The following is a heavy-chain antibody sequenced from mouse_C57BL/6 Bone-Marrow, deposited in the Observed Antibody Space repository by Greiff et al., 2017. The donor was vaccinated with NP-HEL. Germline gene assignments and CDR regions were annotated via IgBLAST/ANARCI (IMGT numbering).Heavy chain of an antibody. CDR2: IDPSDSYP. V-gene: IGHV1-69*01. D-gene: IGHD2-2*01. CDR3: AREGLYYGYAWFAY. CDR1: GYTFTSYW. Sequence: VQLQQPGAELVMPGASVKLSCKASGYTFTSYWMHWVKQRPGQGLEWIGEIDPSDSYPNYHQKFKGKSTLTVDKSSSTAYMQLSSLTSEDSAVYYCAREGLYYGYAWFAYWGQGTLVTVSA. J-gene: IGHJ3*01.